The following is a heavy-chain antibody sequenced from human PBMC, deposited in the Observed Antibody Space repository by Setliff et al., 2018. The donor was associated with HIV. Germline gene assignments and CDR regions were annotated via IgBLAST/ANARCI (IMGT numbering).Heavy chain of an antibody. Sequence: GASVKVSCKASGGTFSNYAISWVRQAPGQGLEWMGGIIPIFGAEKYAQKFQGRVTITADESTSIAYMELSSLRSEDTAVYYCARETEVKGYYDSSGSWGLGYWGQGTLVTVSS. CDR3: ARETEVKGYYDSSGSWGLGY. J-gene: IGHJ4*02. CDR2: IIPIFGAE. D-gene: IGHD3-22*01. V-gene: IGHV1-69*13. CDR1: GGTFSNYA.